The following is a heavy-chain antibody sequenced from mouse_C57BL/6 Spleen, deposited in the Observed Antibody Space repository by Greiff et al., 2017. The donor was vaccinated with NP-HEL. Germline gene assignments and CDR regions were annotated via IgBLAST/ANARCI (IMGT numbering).Heavy chain of an antibody. D-gene: IGHD2-5*01. CDR2: INPNYGTT. V-gene: IGHV1-39*01. CDR3: ARSAYYSNDLYYYAMDY. CDR1: GYSFTDYN. J-gene: IGHJ4*01. Sequence: VQLQQSGPELVKPGASVKISCKASGYSFTDYNMNWVKQSNGKSLEWIGVINPNYGTTSYNQKFKGKATLTVDQSSSTAYMQLNSLTSEDSAVYYCARSAYYSNDLYYYAMDYWGQGTSVIVSS.